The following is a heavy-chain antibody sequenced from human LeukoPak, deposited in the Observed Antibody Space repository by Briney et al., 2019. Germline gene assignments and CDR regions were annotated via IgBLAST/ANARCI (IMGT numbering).Heavy chain of an antibody. J-gene: IGHJ4*02. CDR1: GFTFSSYA. CDR2: ISGSDGRT. Sequence: PGGSLRLSCAASGFTFSSYAMSWVRQAPGKGLEWVSSISGSDGRTYYADSVKGRFTISRDNSENTLYLQMNSLRAEDTAVYYCARALKSYVPPFLYWGQGTLVAVSS. CDR3: ARALKSYVPPFLY. V-gene: IGHV3-23*01. D-gene: IGHD3-16*01.